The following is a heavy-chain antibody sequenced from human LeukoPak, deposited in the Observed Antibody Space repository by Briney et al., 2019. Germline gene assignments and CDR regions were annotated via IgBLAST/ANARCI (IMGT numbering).Heavy chain of an antibody. CDR1: GFTFSSFA. CDR2: VSYDGGDK. D-gene: IGHD3-22*01. V-gene: IGHV3-30*04. CDR3: ARDQHYYDSTGSRVVY. Sequence: GRSLRLSCTVSGFTFSSFAMHWVRQAPGKGLEWVAAVSYDGGDKNIADSVKGRFTISRDNSKRTLYLQMNSLKAEDTAVYYCARDQHYYDSTGSRVVYWGQGTLVTVSS. J-gene: IGHJ4*02.